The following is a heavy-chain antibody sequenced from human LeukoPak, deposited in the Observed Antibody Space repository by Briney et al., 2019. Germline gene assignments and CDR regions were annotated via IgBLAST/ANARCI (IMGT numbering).Heavy chain of an antibody. J-gene: IGHJ3*02. D-gene: IGHD4-17*01. V-gene: IGHV3-7*01. Sequence: GGSLRLSCAASGFTFSDYYMSWIRQAPGKGLEWVANIKQDGSEKYYVDSVKGRFTISRDNAKNSLYLQMNSLRAEDTAVYYCARDVGSLYGAFDIWGQGTMVTVSS. CDR1: GFTFSDYY. CDR2: IKQDGSEK. CDR3: ARDVGSLYGAFDI.